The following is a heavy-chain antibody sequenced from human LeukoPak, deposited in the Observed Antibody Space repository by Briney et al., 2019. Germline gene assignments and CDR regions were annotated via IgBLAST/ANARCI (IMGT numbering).Heavy chain of an antibody. CDR3: ARDYYDSSGYFAYYYYGMDV. V-gene: IGHV4-34*01. J-gene: IGHJ6*02. Sequence: PSETLSLTCAVYGGSFSGYYWSWIRQPPGKGLEWIGEINHSGSTNYNPSLKSRVTISVDTSKSQFSLKLSSVTAADTAVYYCARDYYDSSGYFAYYYYGMDVWGQGTTVTVSS. CDR1: GGSFSGYY. D-gene: IGHD3-22*01. CDR2: INHSGST.